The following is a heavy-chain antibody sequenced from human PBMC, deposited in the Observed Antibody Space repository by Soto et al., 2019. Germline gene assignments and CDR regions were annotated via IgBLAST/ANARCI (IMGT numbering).Heavy chain of an antibody. V-gene: IGHV3-23*01. D-gene: IGHD3-10*01. CDR1: VLKFCRSA. CDR2: ISGSGGST. CDR3: AKEYRGWRGAFDI. Sequence: GASQRRSCEASVLKFCRSAMRWDRQDTGKGLEWVSAISGSGGSTYYADSVKGRFTISRDNSKNTLYLQMNSLRAEDTAVYYCAKEYRGWRGAFDIWGQGTMVTVSS. J-gene: IGHJ3*02.